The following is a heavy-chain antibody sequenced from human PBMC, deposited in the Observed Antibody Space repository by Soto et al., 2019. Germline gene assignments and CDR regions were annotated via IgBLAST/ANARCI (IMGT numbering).Heavy chain of an antibody. D-gene: IGHD2-2*01. Sequence: SETLSLTCTVSGGSISSSSWSWIRQPPGRGLEWIGYIYNNGRTDSNPSLKSRVTTSVDTSKNHFSLKLSSLTPAYTAVYYCARARFCTSTSCYHYFDFWGQGTLVTVSS. CDR3: ARARFCTSTSCYHYFDF. CDR1: GGSISSSS. V-gene: IGHV4-59*01. J-gene: IGHJ4*02. CDR2: IYNNGRT.